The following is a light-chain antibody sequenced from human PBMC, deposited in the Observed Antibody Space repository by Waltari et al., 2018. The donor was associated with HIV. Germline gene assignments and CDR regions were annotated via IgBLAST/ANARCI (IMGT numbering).Light chain of an antibody. Sequence: QSALTQPASVSGSPGQSITISCTGTSSDVGGYNYVSWYQQHPGKAPKLMIYEVSIRPVGVSNRFSGSKSGNTASLTIAGLQAEVEADYYCSSYTSSSTVVFGGGTKLTVL. J-gene: IGLJ2*01. CDR1: SSDVGGYNY. V-gene: IGLV2-14*01. CDR3: SSYTSSSTVV. CDR2: EVS.